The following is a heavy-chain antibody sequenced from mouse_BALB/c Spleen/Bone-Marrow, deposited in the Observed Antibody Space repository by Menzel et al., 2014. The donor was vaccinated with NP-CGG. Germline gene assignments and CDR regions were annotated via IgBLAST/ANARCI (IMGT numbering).Heavy chain of an antibody. CDR1: GYTFXDYA. CDR2: ISTYYGDA. V-gene: IGHV1-67*01. Sequence: QVQLQQSGAELVRPGVSVKISCKGSGYTFXDYAMHWVKQSHAKSLEWIGVISTYYGDASYNQKFKGKATMTVDKSSSTAYMELARLTSEDSAIYYCASGNYYYAMDYWGQGTSVTVSS. J-gene: IGHJ4*01. CDR3: ASGNYYYAMDY. D-gene: IGHD2-1*01.